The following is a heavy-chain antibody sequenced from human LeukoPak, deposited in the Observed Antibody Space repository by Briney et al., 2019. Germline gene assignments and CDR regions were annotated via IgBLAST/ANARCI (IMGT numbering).Heavy chain of an antibody. J-gene: IGHJ4*02. V-gene: IGHV3-48*03. CDR2: ISSGGTTI. Sequence: GGSLRLSCAASGMSFSSYEMNWVRQAPGKGLEWVSYISSGGTTIYYADLVKGRFTISRDNAKNSLYLQMNNLGAKDTAVYYCASARLYSSSWYCYFDYWGRGTLVTVSS. D-gene: IGHD6-13*01. CDR1: GMSFSSYE. CDR3: ASARLYSSSWYCYFDY.